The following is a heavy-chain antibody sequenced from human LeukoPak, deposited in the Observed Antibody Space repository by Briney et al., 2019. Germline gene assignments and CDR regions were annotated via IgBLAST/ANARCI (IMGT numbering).Heavy chain of an antibody. Sequence: GASVKVSCKASGYTFTTYGISWVRQAPGQGLEWMGWINAYNGNTHHAQNLQGRVTMTTDTSTGTAYMELRSLRSDDTAVYYCAAELNGVNSDCCNFEIWGQGTMVTVSS. J-gene: IGHJ3*02. CDR2: INAYNGNT. CDR3: AAELNGVNSDCCNFEI. D-gene: IGHD4-23*01. CDR1: GYTFTTYG. V-gene: IGHV1-18*01.